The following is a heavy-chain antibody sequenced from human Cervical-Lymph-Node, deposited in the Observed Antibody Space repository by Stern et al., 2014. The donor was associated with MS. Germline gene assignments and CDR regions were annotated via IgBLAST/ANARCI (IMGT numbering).Heavy chain of an antibody. Sequence: QVQLVQSGLEVKKPGASVKVSCQASGYTFSDYGITCVRQAPGQGLEWMGWISTYNGNTDYAQKVQGRVTMTTDTSTNTAYMELRSLRSDDTAVYYCARDYDYVWGSYRHTPDYWGQGTLVTVSS. CDR2: ISTYNGNT. J-gene: IGHJ4*02. CDR3: ARDYDYVWGSYRHTPDY. CDR1: GYTFSDYG. V-gene: IGHV1-18*04. D-gene: IGHD3-16*02.